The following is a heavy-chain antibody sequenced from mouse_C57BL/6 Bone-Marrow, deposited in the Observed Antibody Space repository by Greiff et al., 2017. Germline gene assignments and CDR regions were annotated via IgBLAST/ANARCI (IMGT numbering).Heavy chain of an antibody. CDR3: ARDPELGRFAY. CDR1: GFTFSSYA. V-gene: IGHV5-4*01. J-gene: IGHJ3*01. CDR2: ISDGGSYT. D-gene: IGHD4-1*01. Sequence: EVKLMESGGGLVKPGGSLKLSCAASGFTFSSYAMSWVRQTPEKRLEWVATISDGGSYTYYPDNVKGRFTISRDNAKNNLYLQMSHLKSEDTAMYYCARDPELGRFAYWGQGTLVTVSA.